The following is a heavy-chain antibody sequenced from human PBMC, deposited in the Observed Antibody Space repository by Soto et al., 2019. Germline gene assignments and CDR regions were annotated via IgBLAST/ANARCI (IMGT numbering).Heavy chain of an antibody. Sequence: PSETLSLTCTVSGGSISSYYWSWIRQPPGKGLEWIGYIYYSGSTNYNPSLKSRVTISVDTSKNQFSLKLSSVTAADTAVYYCARARADIVLMKALDVWGQGTTVTVSS. D-gene: IGHD2-8*01. J-gene: IGHJ6*02. V-gene: IGHV4-59*01. CDR3: ARARADIVLMKALDV. CDR2: IYYSGST. CDR1: GGSISSYY.